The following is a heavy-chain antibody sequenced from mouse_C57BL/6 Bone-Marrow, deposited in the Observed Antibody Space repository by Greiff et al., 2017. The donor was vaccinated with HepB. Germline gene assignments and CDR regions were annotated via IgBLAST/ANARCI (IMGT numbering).Heavy chain of an antibody. J-gene: IGHJ3*01. Sequence: QVQLQQPGTELVKPGASVKLSCKASGYTFTSYWMHWVKQRPGQGLEWIGNINPSNGGTNYNEKFKSKATLTVDKSSRTAYMRLSSLTSEDSAVYDCARRGGGYWAWFAYWGQGTLVTVSA. V-gene: IGHV1-53*01. CDR3: ARRGGGYWAWFAY. CDR1: GYTFTSYW. CDR2: INPSNGGT. D-gene: IGHD2-3*01.